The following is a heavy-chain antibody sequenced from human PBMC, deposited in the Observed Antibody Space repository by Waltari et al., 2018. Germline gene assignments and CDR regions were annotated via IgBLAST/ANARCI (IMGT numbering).Heavy chain of an antibody. CDR1: GGSISSGDSY. CDR3: ARVTRSFTAFDY. Sequence: QVQLQESGPGLVKPSQTLSLTCTVSGGSISSGDSYWSWIRQPPGKGLEWIGYIYYSVSTYYNPSLKSRVTISVDTSKNQFSLKLSSVTAADTAVYYCARVTRSFTAFDYWGQGTLVTGSS. V-gene: IGHV4-30-4*08. D-gene: IGHD2-15*01. J-gene: IGHJ4*02. CDR2: IYYSVST.